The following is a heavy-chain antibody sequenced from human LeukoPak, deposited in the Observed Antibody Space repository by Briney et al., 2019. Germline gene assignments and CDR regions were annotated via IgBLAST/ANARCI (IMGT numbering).Heavy chain of an antibody. CDR2: IYHSGST. V-gene: IGHV4-38-2*01. CDR1: GYSISSGYY. Sequence: SETLSLTCAVSGYSISSGYYWGWIRQPPGKGLEWIGSIYHSGSTYYNPSLKSRVTISVDTSKNQFSLKLSSVTAADTAVYYCVVPFGGVIANYFDYWGQGTLVTVSS. D-gene: IGHD3-16*02. CDR3: VVPFGGVIANYFDY. J-gene: IGHJ4*02.